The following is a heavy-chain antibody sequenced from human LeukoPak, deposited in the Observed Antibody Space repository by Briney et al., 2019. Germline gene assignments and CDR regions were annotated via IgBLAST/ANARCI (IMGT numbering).Heavy chain of an antibody. CDR1: GFTFSSYW. CDR2: INSDGSST. D-gene: IGHD1-1*01. J-gene: IGHJ3*02. V-gene: IGHV3-74*01. CDR3: ARRTAAKDAFDI. Sequence: GGSLRLSCAASGFTFSSYWMHWVRQAPGTGLVWVSRINSDGSSTSYADSVKGRFTISRDNAKNTLYLQMNSLRAEDTAVYYCARRTAAKDAFDIWGQGTMVTVSS.